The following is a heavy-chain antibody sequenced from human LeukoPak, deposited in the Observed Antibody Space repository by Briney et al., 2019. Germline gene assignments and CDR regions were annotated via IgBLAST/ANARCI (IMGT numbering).Heavy chain of an antibody. V-gene: IGHV3-30*04. J-gene: IGHJ4*02. CDR3: ARDRAAMGIFDY. CDR1: GFTFSSYA. Sequence: PGRSLRLSCAAFGFTFSSYAMHWVRQAPGKGLEWVAVISYDGSNKYYADSVKGRFTISRDNSKNTLYLQMNSLRAEDTAVYYCARDRAAMGIFDYWGQGTLVTVSS. CDR2: ISYDGSNK. D-gene: IGHD5-18*01.